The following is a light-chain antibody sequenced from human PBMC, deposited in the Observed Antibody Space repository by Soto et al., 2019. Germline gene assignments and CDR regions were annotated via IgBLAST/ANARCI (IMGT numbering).Light chain of an antibody. Sequence: EIVMTQSPATLSVSPGERATLSCRASQSIRSNLAWYQQKPGQGPRLLMYGASTRATGIPARFSGSGSGTEFTLTISSLQSEDFTLYYCQQYNNWPPTFGGGGEVEIK. J-gene: IGKJ4*01. CDR3: QQYNNWPPT. CDR1: QSIRSN. CDR2: GAS. V-gene: IGKV3D-15*01.